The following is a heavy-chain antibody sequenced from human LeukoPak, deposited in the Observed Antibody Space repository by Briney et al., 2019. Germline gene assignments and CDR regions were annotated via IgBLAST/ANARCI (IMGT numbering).Heavy chain of an antibody. CDR1: GGSFSGYY. D-gene: IGHD2-2*01. V-gene: IGHV4-34*01. Sequence: SETLSLTCAVYGGSFSGYYWSWIRQPPGKGLEWIGEINHSGSTNYNPSLKSRVTISVDTSKNQFSLKLSSVTAADTAVYYCARAGRRRNCSSTSCYGNYYYYMDVWGKGTTVTVSS. CDR2: INHSGST. J-gene: IGHJ6*03. CDR3: ARAGRRRNCSSTSCYGNYYYYMDV.